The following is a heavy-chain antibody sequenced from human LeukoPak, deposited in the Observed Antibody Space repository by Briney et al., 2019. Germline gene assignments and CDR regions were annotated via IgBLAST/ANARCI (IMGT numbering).Heavy chain of an antibody. V-gene: IGHV3-21*01. Sequence: GGILRLSCAASGFTFSVYTMSCVRHAPGKGLEWVSSITTSSDYKYYAESLRGRLTNSRENAKNSLFLQMNSLRGDDTAVYYCARDPAATPLDYWGQGILVTVSS. CDR1: GFTFSVYT. CDR2: ITTSSDYK. CDR3: ARDPAATPLDY. D-gene: IGHD6-13*01. J-gene: IGHJ4*02.